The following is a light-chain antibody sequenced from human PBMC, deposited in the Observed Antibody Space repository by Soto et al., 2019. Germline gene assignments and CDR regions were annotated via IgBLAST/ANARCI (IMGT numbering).Light chain of an antibody. J-gene: IGLJ3*02. CDR1: RSDVGDYNY. V-gene: IGLV2-8*01. CDR3: SSYAGSNNLV. Sequence: QSALTQPPSASGSPGQSVTISCTGTRSDVGDYNYVSWYQQHPGKAPKLMIYEVSKRPSGVPDRFSGSKSGNTASLTVSGLQAEDEADYYCSSYAGSNNLVFGGGTQLTVL. CDR2: EVS.